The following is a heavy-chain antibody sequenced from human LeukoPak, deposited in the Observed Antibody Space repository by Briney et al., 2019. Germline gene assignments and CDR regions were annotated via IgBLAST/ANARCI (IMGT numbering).Heavy chain of an antibody. CDR3: ARLSLELRGSWFDP. CDR1: GYTFTGYY. V-gene: IGHV1-2*06. D-gene: IGHD1-7*01. CDR2: INPNSGGT. Sequence: ASVKVSCKASGYTFTGYYMHWVRQAPGQGLEWMGRINPNSGGTNYAQKFQGRVTMTRDTSISTAYMELSRLRSDDTAMYYCARLSLELRGSWFDPWGQGTLVTVSS. J-gene: IGHJ5*02.